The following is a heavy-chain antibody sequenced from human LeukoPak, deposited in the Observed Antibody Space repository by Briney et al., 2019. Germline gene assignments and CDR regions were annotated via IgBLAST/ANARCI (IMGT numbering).Heavy chain of an antibody. CDR2: IIPILGIA. V-gene: IGHV1-69*04. J-gene: IGHJ3*02. Sequence: ASVKVSCKASGGTFSSYAISWVRQAPGQGLEWMGRIIPILGIANYARKFQGRVTITADKSTSTAYMELSSLRSEDTAVYYCARDLGYCSGGSCYSAFDIWGQGTMVTVSS. D-gene: IGHD2-15*01. CDR1: GGTFSSYA. CDR3: ARDLGYCSGGSCYSAFDI.